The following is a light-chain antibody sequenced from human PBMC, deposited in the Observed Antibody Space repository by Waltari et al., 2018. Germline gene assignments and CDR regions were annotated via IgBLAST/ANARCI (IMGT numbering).Light chain of an antibody. Sequence: QSALTQPPSASGSPGQSVTISCPGTSSDVGGYDHVSWYQQHPGKAPKLMIYEVSKRPSGVPDRFSGSKSGSTASLTVSGLQAEDEADYYCSSRAGNNRVFGGGTTLTVL. CDR2: EVS. V-gene: IGLV2-8*01. J-gene: IGLJ2*01. CDR1: SSDVGGYDH. CDR3: SSRAGNNRV.